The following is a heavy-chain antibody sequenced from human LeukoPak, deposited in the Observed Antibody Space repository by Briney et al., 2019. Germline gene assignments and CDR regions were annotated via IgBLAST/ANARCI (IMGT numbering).Heavy chain of an antibody. CDR2: IRYDGNNK. J-gene: IGHJ6*03. CDR3: AKAGYCSSTSCPDYYYMDV. V-gene: IGHV3-30*02. CDR1: GFTFSSYG. D-gene: IGHD2-2*01. Sequence: GGSLRLSCAASGFTFSSYGMHWVRQVPGKGLEWVAFIRYDGNNKYYADSVKGRFTISRDNSKTTMYLQMNSLRAEDTAVYYCAKAGYCSSTSCPDYYYMDVWGKGTLVTVSS.